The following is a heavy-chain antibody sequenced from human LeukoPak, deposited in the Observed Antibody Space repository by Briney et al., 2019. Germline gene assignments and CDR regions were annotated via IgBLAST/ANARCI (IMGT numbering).Heavy chain of an antibody. V-gene: IGHV3-15*01. CDR2: IKSKTDGGTT. Sequence: GGSLRLSCAASGFTFSNAWMSWVRQAPGKGLEWVGRIKSKTDGGTTDCAAPVKGRFTISRDDSKNTLYLQMNSPKTEDTAVYYCTTESSISNIVGATHFDYWGQGTLVTVSS. D-gene: IGHD1-26*01. CDR3: TTESSISNIVGATHFDY. J-gene: IGHJ4*02. CDR1: GFTFSNAW.